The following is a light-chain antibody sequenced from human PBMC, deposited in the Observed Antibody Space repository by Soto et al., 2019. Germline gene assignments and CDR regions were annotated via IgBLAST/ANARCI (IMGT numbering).Light chain of an antibody. CDR1: SPNIGVGYD. CDR3: QSYDSSLSGFYV. Sequence: QSALTQPPSVSGAPGQRVTISCTGSSPNIGVGYDVHWYQQFPGTAPKLLIFGNNIRPSWVPDRFSGFNSGTSASLAITGLQAEDEADYYCQSYDSSLSGFYVFGTGTKVTVL. J-gene: IGLJ1*01. V-gene: IGLV1-40*01. CDR2: GNN.